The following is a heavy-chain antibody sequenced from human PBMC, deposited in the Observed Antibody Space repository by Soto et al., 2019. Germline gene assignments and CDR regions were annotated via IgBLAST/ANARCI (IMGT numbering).Heavy chain of an antibody. D-gene: IGHD3-10*01. CDR1: GGSFGDFY. J-gene: IGHJ4*01. CDR3: ARVLGTMVRGLKWWWWSAL. Sequence: PSVPLFPPSPVAGGSFGDFYWRLILQPPGKGLKSSGEINHSGRTNYHPSLKRRVTISVDTSKNQFSLKLGSVTAADTVVYYCARVLGTMVRGLKWWWWSALWGNRTLVTVS. CDR2: INHSGRT. V-gene: IGHV4-34*01.